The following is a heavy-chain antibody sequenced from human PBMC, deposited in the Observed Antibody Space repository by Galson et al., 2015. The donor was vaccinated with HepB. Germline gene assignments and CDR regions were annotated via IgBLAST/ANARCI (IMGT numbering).Heavy chain of an antibody. D-gene: IGHD3-10*01. Sequence: SLRLSCAASGFTFSSYAMSWVRQAPGKGLEWVSAISGSGGSTYYADSVKGRFTISRDNSKNTLYLQMNSLRAEDTAVYYCAKTPLMGFGELSGLPSDAFDIWGQGTMVTVSS. V-gene: IGHV3-23*01. CDR3: AKTPLMGFGELSGLPSDAFDI. CDR2: ISGSGGST. CDR1: GFTFSSYA. J-gene: IGHJ3*02.